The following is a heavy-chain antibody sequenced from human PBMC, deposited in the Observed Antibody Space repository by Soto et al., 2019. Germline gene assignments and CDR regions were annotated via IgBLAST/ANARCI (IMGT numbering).Heavy chain of an antibody. CDR1: GGSISSSSYY. D-gene: IGHD3-10*01. J-gene: IGHJ4*02. Sequence: SETLSLTCTVSGGSISSSSYYWGWIRQPPGKGLEWIGLIYYSGSTYYNPPLKSRVTISVATSKNQFSLKLSSVTAADTAVYYCARHSRITMVRGVIDYWGQGTLVTVSS. V-gene: IGHV4-39*01. CDR3: ARHSRITMVRGVIDY. CDR2: IYYSGST.